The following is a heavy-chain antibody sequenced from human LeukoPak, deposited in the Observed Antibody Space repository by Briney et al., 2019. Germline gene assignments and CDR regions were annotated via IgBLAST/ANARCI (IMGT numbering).Heavy chain of an antibody. J-gene: IGHJ4*02. V-gene: IGHV4-34*01. D-gene: IGHD3-22*01. CDR3: ARGDLYYYDSSGYYLFDY. CDR1: GGSFSGYY. CDR2: INHSGST. Sequence: SETLSPTCAVYGGSFSGYYWSWLRQPPGKGLEGIGEINHSGSTNYNPSLKRRVTISVDKSKKQFSLKLSSVTAADTAVYYCARGDLYYYDSSGYYLFDYWGQGTLVTVSS.